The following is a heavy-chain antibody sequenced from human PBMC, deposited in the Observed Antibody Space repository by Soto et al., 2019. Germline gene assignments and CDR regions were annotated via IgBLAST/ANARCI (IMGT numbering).Heavy chain of an antibody. D-gene: IGHD2-15*01. Sequence: QVQLVESGGGVVQPGRSLRLSCAASGFTFSSYGMHWVRQAPGKGLEWVADIWYDGSNKYYADSVKGRFTISRDNSKNTLYLQMNSLRAEDTAVYYCARGFACSGGSCYSNWFDPWGQGTLVTVSS. CDR3: ARGFACSGGSCYSNWFDP. J-gene: IGHJ5*02. V-gene: IGHV3-33*01. CDR1: GFTFSSYG. CDR2: IWYDGSNK.